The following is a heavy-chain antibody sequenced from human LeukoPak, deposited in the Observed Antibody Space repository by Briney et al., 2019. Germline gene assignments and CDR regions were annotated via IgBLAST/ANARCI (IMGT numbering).Heavy chain of an antibody. CDR3: SNSITVRGVVRDYYFDY. Sequence: QPGGSLRLSCAASGFTFSNYAMSWVRQAPGKGLEWVSAISGSGDSTYYADSVKGRFTISRDNSKNTLNLQMNSLRAEDTAVYYWSNSITVRGVVRDYYFDYWGQGTLVTVSS. CDR1: GFTFSNYA. D-gene: IGHD3-10*01. V-gene: IGHV3-23*01. CDR2: ISGSGDST. J-gene: IGHJ4*02.